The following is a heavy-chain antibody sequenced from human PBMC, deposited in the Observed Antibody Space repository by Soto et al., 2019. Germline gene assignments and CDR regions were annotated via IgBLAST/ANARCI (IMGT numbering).Heavy chain of an antibody. Sequence: EVQLVESGGGLVQPGGSLRLSCAASGFTFSSYAMHWVRQAPGKGLEYVSAISSNGGSTYYANSVEGRFTISRDNSKNTLYLQMGSLRAEDMAVYYCAREGYCSSTSCYSFDYWGQGTLVTVSS. CDR1: GFTFSSYA. CDR3: AREGYCSSTSCYSFDY. D-gene: IGHD2-2*01. CDR2: ISSNGGST. V-gene: IGHV3-64*01. J-gene: IGHJ4*02.